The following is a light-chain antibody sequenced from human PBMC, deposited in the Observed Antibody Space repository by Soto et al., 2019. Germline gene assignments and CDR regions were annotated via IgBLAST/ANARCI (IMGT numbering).Light chain of an antibody. Sequence: DIQMTQSPSSLSASVGDRVTITCRASQSISSYLNWYQQKPGKAPKLLIYAASSLQSGVPSRFSGSGSGTDFTLTISSLQPEDFATYYCLQSYTIPHTFGQGTKLEIK. V-gene: IGKV1-39*01. CDR3: LQSYTIPHT. CDR2: AAS. J-gene: IGKJ2*01. CDR1: QSISSY.